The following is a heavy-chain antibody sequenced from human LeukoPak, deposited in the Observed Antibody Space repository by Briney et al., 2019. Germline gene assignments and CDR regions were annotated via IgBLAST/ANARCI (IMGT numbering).Heavy chain of an antibody. Sequence: GGSLRLSCAASGFTFSSYSMNWVRQAPGKGLELVSSITTSSYIYYADSLKGRFTISRDKAKNSLYLQMNILRAEDTAVYYCARRAGNSSAYDYWGQGTLVTVSS. CDR3: ARRAGNSSAYDY. CDR1: GFTFSSYS. D-gene: IGHD3-22*01. CDR2: ITTSSYI. V-gene: IGHV3-21*01. J-gene: IGHJ4*02.